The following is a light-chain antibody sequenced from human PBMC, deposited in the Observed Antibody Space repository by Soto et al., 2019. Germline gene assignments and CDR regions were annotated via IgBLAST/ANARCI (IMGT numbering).Light chain of an antibody. CDR3: QQYNKWPLIT. V-gene: IGKV3-15*01. CDR2: DAS. Sequence: EIVMTQSPATLTVSPGERATLSCRASQRVASNLAWYQQKPGQAPRLLIFDASTRATGIPARFSGSGSGTEFTLTISGLQSEDFAIYYCQQYNKWPLITFGQGTRLEIK. CDR1: QRVASN. J-gene: IGKJ5*01.